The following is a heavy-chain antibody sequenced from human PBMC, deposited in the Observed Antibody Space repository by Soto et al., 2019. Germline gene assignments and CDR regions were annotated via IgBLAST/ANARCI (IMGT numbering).Heavy chain of an antibody. Sequence: GGSLRLSCAASGFTFSSYAMSWVRQAPGKGLEWVSVVSPSGASTYYADSVKGRFTISRDNSKNTLYLQMNTLRAEDTAVYYCANGYGSTIWGQGTLVTVSS. CDR3: ANGYGSTI. CDR2: VSPSGAST. V-gene: IGHV3-23*01. D-gene: IGHD3-10*01. CDR1: GFTFSSYA. J-gene: IGHJ4*02.